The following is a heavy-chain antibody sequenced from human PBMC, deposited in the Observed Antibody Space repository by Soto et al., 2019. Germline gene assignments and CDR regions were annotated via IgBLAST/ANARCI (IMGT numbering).Heavy chain of an antibody. CDR3: ARETGYYGGYNWFDP. Sequence: SETLSLTCTVSGGSISAAAYYWSWIRQLPGKGLEWIGYIYYNGDTYYNPSLERRVTISLDTSKNQFSLELTSVTAADTAVYYCARETGYYGGYNWFDPWSQGTLVTVSS. CDR1: GGSISAAAYY. CDR2: IYYNGDT. D-gene: IGHD3-3*01. V-gene: IGHV4-31*03. J-gene: IGHJ5*02.